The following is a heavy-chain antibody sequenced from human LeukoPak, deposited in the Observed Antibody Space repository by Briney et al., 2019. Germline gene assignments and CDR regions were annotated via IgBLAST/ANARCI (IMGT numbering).Heavy chain of an antibody. CDR2: IIPIFGTA. CDR3: ARGPAWRPVLGYCSSTSCSPKQYFQH. Sequence: ASVKVSCKASGGTFSSYAISWVRQAPGQGLEWMGGIIPIFGTANYAQKLQGRVTITTDESTSTAYMELSSLRSEDTAVYYCARGPAWRPVLGYCSSTSCSPKQYFQHWGQGTLVTVSS. J-gene: IGHJ1*01. D-gene: IGHD2-2*01. CDR1: GGTFSSYA. V-gene: IGHV1-69*05.